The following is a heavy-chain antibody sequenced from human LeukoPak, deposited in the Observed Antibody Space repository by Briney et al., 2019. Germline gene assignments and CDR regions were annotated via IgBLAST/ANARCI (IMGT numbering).Heavy chain of an antibody. Sequence: SETLSLTCTVSGGSISSYYWSWIRQPPGKGLEWIGYIYYSGSTNYNPSLKSRVTISVDTSKNQFSLKLSSVTAADTAVYYCARAGPIVATSGGGSNWFDPWGQGTLVTVSS. CDR3: ARAGPIVATSGGGSNWFDP. J-gene: IGHJ5*02. CDR2: IYYSGST. D-gene: IGHD5-12*01. V-gene: IGHV4-59*01. CDR1: GGSISSYY.